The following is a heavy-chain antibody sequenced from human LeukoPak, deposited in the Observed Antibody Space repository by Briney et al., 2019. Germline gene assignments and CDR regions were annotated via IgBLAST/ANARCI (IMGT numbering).Heavy chain of an antibody. V-gene: IGHV3-7*01. Sequence: GGSLRLSCAASGFTFSSYWMGWVRQAPGKGLEWVANIKQDGSEKYYVDSVKGRFTISRDSAKNSLYLQMNSLRAEDTAVYYCARDTKTGKGWYFDLWGRGTLVTVSS. J-gene: IGHJ2*01. CDR1: GFTFSSYW. CDR3: ARDTKTGKGWYFDL. CDR2: IKQDGSEK. D-gene: IGHD2-8*01.